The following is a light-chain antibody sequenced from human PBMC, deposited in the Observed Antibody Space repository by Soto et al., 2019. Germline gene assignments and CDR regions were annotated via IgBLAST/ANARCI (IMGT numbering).Light chain of an antibody. J-gene: IGKJ4*01. Sequence: EIVWTQSPATLSLSPGERATLSCRASQRVSKYLAWYQQKPGRAPRLLIHDASNRATGIPARFSGSGSGTDFTLTISSLEPEDCGVYYCQQRSNWPQITFGGGTKVEIK. V-gene: IGKV3-11*01. CDR1: QRVSKY. CDR2: DAS. CDR3: QQRSNWPQIT.